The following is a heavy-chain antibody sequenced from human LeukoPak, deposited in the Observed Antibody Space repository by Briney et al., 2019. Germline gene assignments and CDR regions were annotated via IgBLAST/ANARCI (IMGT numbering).Heavy chain of an antibody. V-gene: IGHV3-23*01. CDR3: AKNYDSSVYYSEGFDY. Sequence: PGGSLRLSCAASGFTFNNFAMNWVRQAPGQGLEWVSAISGGGSATYYADSVKGRFTISRDSSKNTLYLQMNSLRAEDTAVYYCAKNYDSSVYYSEGFDYWGQGTLVTASS. CDR2: ISGGGSAT. J-gene: IGHJ4*02. D-gene: IGHD3-22*01. CDR1: GFTFNNFA.